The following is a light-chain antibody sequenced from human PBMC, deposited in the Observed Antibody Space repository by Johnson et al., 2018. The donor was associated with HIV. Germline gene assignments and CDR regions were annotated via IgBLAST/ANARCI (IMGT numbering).Light chain of an antibody. V-gene: IGLV1-51*01. J-gene: IGLJ1*01. CDR1: SSNIGNNY. CDR3: GTWDSSLSAHYG. Sequence: QSVLTQPPSVSAAPGQKVTISCSGSSSNIGNNYVSWYQQLPGTAPKLLIYDNNKRPSGIPDRFSGSKSGTSATLGITGLQTGDEADYYCGTWDSSLSAHYGFGTGTKGTVL. CDR2: DNN.